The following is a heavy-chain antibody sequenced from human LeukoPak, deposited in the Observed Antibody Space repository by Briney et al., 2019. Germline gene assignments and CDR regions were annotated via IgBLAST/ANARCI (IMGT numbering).Heavy chain of an antibody. D-gene: IGHD5-18*01. CDR2: IKKDGSEK. CDR3: ARHLSGVTGHTYGRGIDY. Sequence: PGGTLRLSCGASGFTFSTYGMSWVRQAPGKGLEWVANIKKDGSEKYYVDSVKGRFTISRDNAKKSLYLQMNSLRAEDTAVYYCARHLSGVTGHTYGRGIDYWGQGTLVTVSS. V-gene: IGHV3-7*01. CDR1: GFTFSTYG. J-gene: IGHJ4*02.